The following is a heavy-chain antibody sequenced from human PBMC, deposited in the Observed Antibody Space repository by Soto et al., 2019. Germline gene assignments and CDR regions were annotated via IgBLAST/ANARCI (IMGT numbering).Heavy chain of an antibody. CDR3: AKNLTMIVVVISPGSAFDI. CDR2: ISYAGSNK. J-gene: IGHJ3*02. D-gene: IGHD3-22*01. CDR1: GFTFSSYG. V-gene: IGHV3-30*18. Sequence: QVQLVESGGGVVQPGRSLRLSCAASGFTFSSYGMHWVRQAPGKGLEWVAVISYAGSNKYYADSVKGLFTISRDNSKNTLYMQRNGLGAEDTAVYYCAKNLTMIVVVISPGSAFDIWGQGTMVTVSS.